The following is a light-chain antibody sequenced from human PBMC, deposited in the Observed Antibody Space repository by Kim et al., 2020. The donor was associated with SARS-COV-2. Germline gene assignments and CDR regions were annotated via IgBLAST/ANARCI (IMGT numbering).Light chain of an antibody. Sequence: APRKTARNTCGGKNIGNKSVNWYQKKPGQAPVLIIYYDSDRPAGIPERFSGSNSGNTATLTISRVEAGDEADYYCQVWDSSSDHPVFGGGTKLTVL. CDR3: QVWDSSSDHPV. V-gene: IGLV3-21*04. J-gene: IGLJ3*02. CDR2: YDS. CDR1: NIGNKS.